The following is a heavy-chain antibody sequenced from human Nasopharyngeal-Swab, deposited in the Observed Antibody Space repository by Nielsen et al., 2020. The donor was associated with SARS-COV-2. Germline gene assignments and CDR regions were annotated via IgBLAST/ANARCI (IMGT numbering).Heavy chain of an antibody. Sequence: GGSLRLSCAASGFTFSSYGMHWVRQAPGKGLEWVAVIWYDGSNKYYADSVKGRFTISRDNSKNTLYLQMNSLRAEDTAVYYCAKVSRAGGSGSYYYWGQGTLVTVSS. V-gene: IGHV3-33*06. D-gene: IGHD3-10*01. CDR3: AKVSRAGGSGSYYY. CDR1: GFTFSSYG. CDR2: IWYDGSNK. J-gene: IGHJ4*02.